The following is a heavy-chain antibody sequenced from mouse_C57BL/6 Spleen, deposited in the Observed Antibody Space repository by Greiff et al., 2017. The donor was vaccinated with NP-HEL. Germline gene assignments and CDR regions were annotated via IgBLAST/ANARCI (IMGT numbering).Heavy chain of an antibody. V-gene: IGHV3-6*01. CDR2: ISYDGSN. CDR1: GYSITSGYY. J-gene: IGHJ4*01. Sequence: ESGPGLVKPSQSLSLTCSVTGYSITSGYYWNWIRQFPGNKLEWMGYISYDGSNNYNPSLKNRISITRDTSKNQFFLKLNSVTTEDTATYYCAREHYSNYDAMDYWGQGTSVTVSS. D-gene: IGHD2-5*01. CDR3: AREHYSNYDAMDY.